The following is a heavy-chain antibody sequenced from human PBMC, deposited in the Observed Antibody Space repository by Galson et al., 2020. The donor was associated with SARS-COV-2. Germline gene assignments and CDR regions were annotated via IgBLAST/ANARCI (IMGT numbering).Heavy chain of an antibody. CDR2: IYYSGST. V-gene: IGHV4-59*08. CDR1: GGSISNYY. D-gene: IGHD2-2*01. CDR3: LTSVTAADTAVYYCARRYCSSTSCRAAFDI. J-gene: IGHJ3*02. Sequence: SETLSLTCNVSGGSISNYYCDWIRQPPGKGLEWIGYIYYSGSTHYNPYLKSRATISLDASNNQFSLRLTSVTAANNQFSLRLTSVTAADTAVYYCARRYCSSTSCRAAFDIWGQGTMVTVSS.